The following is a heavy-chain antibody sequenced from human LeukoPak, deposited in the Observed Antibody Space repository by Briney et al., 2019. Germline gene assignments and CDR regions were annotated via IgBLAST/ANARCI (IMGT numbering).Heavy chain of an antibody. CDR2: INHNSGGT. D-gene: IGHD1-26*01. CDR1: GYIYPGYY. V-gene: IGHV1-2*02. CDR3: ARHPYSGSYNFDY. J-gene: IGHJ4*02. Sequence: ASVKVSRKPSGYIYPGYYMHWVRQPPAQGVEWMGWINHNSGGTHSAQHLQGRDTISRDTSISAAYMEMSRLSSHDTAVYYCARHPYSGSYNFDYWGEETLVTVSS.